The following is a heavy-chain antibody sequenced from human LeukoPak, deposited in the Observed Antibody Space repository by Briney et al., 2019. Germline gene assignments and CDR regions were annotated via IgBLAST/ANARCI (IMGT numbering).Heavy chain of an antibody. CDR2: ITSDGRTT. D-gene: IGHD3-22*01. CDR1: GFTFSTYW. V-gene: IGHV3-74*01. CDR3: ARIDSSGYASVY. J-gene: IGHJ4*02. Sequence: GGSLRLSCAASGFTFSTYWMHWVRQASGKGLAWVSRITSDGRTTTYADSVKGRFTISRDNAKNTLFLQMNSLRAEDTAVYYCARIDSSGYASVYWGQGTLVTVSS.